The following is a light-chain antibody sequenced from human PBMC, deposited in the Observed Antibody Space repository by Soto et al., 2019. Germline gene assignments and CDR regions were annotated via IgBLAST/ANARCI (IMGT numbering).Light chain of an antibody. V-gene: IGKV4-1*01. CDR1: HIVLYISNNKNY. J-gene: IGKJ1*01. Sequence: DIVMTQSPDSLSLSLGERATITFKSTHIVLYISNNKNYLAWYQQKPGQPPKLLIYWASTRESGVPDRFSGSGSGTDFTLTISSLQAEDVAVYYCQQYYSTPLTFGQGTKVDIK. CDR2: WAS. CDR3: QQYYSTPLT.